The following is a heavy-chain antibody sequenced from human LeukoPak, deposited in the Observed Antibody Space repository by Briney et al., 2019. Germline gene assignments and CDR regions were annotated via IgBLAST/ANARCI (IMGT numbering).Heavy chain of an antibody. CDR1: GFTFTSYS. V-gene: IGHV3-23*01. D-gene: IGHD2-21*02. CDR2: ISGGGGST. CDR3: AKETESVAYGMDV. Sequence: PGGSLRLSCAASGFTFTSYSMNWVRQAPGKGLEWVSTISGGGGSTYYADSVKGRFTISRDNSKNTLYLQMNSLRAEDTAVYYCAKETESVAYGMDVWGQGTTVTVSS. J-gene: IGHJ6*02.